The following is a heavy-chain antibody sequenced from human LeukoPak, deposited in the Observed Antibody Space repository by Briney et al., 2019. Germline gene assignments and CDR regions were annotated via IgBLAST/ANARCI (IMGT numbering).Heavy chain of an antibody. J-gene: IGHJ6*02. V-gene: IGHV3-21*01. D-gene: IGHD3-10*01. Sequence: GGSLRLSCAASGFTFRGYSMNWVRQAPGKGLEWVSSISSSSSYIYYADSVKGRFTISRDNAKNSLYLQMNSLRAEDTAVYYCARDSTPGGYYYYGMDVWGQGTTVTVSS. CDR1: GFTFRGYS. CDR2: ISSSSSYI. CDR3: ARDSTPGGYYYYGMDV.